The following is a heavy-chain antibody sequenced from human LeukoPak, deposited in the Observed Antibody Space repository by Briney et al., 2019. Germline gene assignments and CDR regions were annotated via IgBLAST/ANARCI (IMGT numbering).Heavy chain of an antibody. J-gene: IGHJ4*02. CDR2: ISAYNGNT. CDR1: GYTFTSYG. CDR3: ARAIGVVWFGELLGAYFDY. Sequence: GASLKVSCKASGYTFTSYGISWVRQAPGQGLEWMGWISAYNGNTNYAQKLQGRVTMTTDTSTSTAYMELRSLRSDDTAVYYCARAIGVVWFGELLGAYFDYWGQGTLVTVSS. V-gene: IGHV1-18*01. D-gene: IGHD3-10*01.